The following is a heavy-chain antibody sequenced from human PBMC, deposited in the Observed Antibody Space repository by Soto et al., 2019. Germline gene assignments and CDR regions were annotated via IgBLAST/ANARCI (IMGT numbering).Heavy chain of an antibody. V-gene: IGHV3-33*01. CDR3: ARGLQWSDY. CDR2: IWYDGSNK. D-gene: IGHD2-15*01. J-gene: IGHJ4*02. CDR1: GFTFSDYG. Sequence: QVQLVESGGGVVQPGRSLRLSCAASGFTFSDYGMHWVRQAPGKGLEWVAVIWYDGSNKYYTDSVKGRFTISRDNSKNTLYLQMNSLRVEDTAVYYCARGLQWSDYWGQGALVTVSS.